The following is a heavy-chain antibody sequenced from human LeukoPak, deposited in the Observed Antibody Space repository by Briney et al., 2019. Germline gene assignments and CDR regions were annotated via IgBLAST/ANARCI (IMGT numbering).Heavy chain of an antibody. Sequence: SVKVSCKASGGTFSSYAISWVRQAPGQGLEWMGRIIPIFGTANYAQKFQGRVTITADKSTSTAYMELSSLRSEDMAVYYCARGYCSGGSCYSLDDYWGQGTLVTVSS. CDR1: GGTFSSYA. V-gene: IGHV1-69*06. J-gene: IGHJ4*02. CDR3: ARGYCSGGSCYSLDDY. D-gene: IGHD2-15*01. CDR2: IIPIFGTA.